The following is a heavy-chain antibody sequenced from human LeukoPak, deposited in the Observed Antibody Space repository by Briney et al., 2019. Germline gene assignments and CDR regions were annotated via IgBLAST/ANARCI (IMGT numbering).Heavy chain of an antibody. J-gene: IGHJ4*02. CDR3: AISRYVWGSYRLDF. D-gene: IGHD3-16*02. CDR1: GGSISSYY. CDR2: IYYSGST. V-gene: IGHV4-59*01. Sequence: SETLSLTCTVSGGSISSYYWSWIRQPPGKGLEWVGYIYYSGSTNYNPALKSQVTLSVDTSTNQFSMKLSSVTAADTAVYYCAISRYVWGSYRLDFWGQGTLVTVSS.